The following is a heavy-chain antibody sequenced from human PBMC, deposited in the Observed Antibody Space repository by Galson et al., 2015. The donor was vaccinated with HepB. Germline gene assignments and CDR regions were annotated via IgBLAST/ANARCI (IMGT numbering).Heavy chain of an antibody. J-gene: IGHJ4*02. V-gene: IGHV4-59*08. Sequence: QVQLQESGPGLVKPSETLSLTCTVSGGSISSYYWSWIRQPPGKGLEWIGYIYYSGSTNYNPSLKSRVTISVDTSKNQFSLKLSSVTAADTAVYYCARHSESWWGFSSGWVFDYWGQGTLGTVSS. CDR1: GGSISSYY. CDR3: ARHSESWWGFSSGWVFDY. D-gene: IGHD6-19*01. CDR2: IYYSGST.